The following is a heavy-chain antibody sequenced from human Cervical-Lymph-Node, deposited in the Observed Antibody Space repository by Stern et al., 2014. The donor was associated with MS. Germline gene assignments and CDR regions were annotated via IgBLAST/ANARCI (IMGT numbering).Heavy chain of an antibody. CDR2: IHYSGTT. J-gene: IGHJ3*02. CDR3: ARLVVTRAAEAFDT. CDR1: GGSVSSTFF. D-gene: IGHD2-21*02. V-gene: IGHV4-39*01. Sequence: VQLQESGPGLVKPSETLSLTCTVSGGSVSSTFFWGWIRQSPGKTLAWIGNIHYSGTTHYHPSLRIQSTRAVDTSQHQFSLLLPSVTAADTAVYYCARLVVTRAAEAFDTWGQGAMISVSS.